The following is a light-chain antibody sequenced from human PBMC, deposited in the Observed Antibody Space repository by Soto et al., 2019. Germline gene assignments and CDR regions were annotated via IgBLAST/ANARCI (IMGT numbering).Light chain of an antibody. CDR2: GAS. CDR3: QQYINWPLT. CDR1: QSVRSN. Sequence: EIVMTQSPATLSVSPGERATLSCRASQSVRSNLAWYQQKPGQAPRLLIYGASTRATGIPARFSGSGSGTEFTLTISSLQSEDFAVYFCQQYINWPLTFGGGTRVAIK. V-gene: IGKV3-15*01. J-gene: IGKJ4*01.